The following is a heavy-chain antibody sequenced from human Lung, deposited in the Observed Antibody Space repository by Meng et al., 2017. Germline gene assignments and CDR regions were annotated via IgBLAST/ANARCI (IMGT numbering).Heavy chain of an antibody. J-gene: IGHJ4*02. CDR1: GGSFSDYY. CDR2: INHSGST. CDR3: ARGPTTMAHDFDY. Sequence: QLPELGSGFLNPLGPLSLTCVVSGGSFSDYYWSCIRQPPGKGLEWIGEINHSGSTNYNPSLESRATISVDTSQNNLSLKLSSVTAADSAVYYCARGPTTMAHDFDYWGQGTLVTASS. D-gene: IGHD4-11*01. V-gene: IGHV4-34*02.